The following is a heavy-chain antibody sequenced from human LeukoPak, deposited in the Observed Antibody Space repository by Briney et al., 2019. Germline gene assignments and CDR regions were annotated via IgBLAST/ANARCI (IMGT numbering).Heavy chain of an antibody. CDR2: ITASASTT. CDR3: ARDNDYIWGSYRPDY. J-gene: IGHJ4*02. Sequence: PGGSLRLSCAASGFTFSTYAMSWVRQAPGKGLEWVSGITASASTTYYADSVKGRFTISRDNSKNTLYLQMNSLRAEDTAVYYCARDNDYIWGSYRPDYWGQGTLVTVSS. CDR1: GFTFSTYA. D-gene: IGHD3-16*02. V-gene: IGHV3-23*01.